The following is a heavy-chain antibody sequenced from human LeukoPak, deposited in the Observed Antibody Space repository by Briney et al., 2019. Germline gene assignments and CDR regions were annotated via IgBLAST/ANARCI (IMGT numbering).Heavy chain of an antibody. V-gene: IGHV4-34*01. Sequence: PSETLSLTCAVYGGSFSGYYWSWVRQPPGRGLEWIAEINHSGSPNYNPSLKSRVTMSIDTSKNQFSLKLSSVTAADTAVYYCARVIVVLGGYFDYWGQGTLSPSPQ. J-gene: IGHJ4*02. CDR2: INHSGSP. D-gene: IGHD2-8*02. CDR1: GGSFSGYY. CDR3: ARVIVVLGGYFDY.